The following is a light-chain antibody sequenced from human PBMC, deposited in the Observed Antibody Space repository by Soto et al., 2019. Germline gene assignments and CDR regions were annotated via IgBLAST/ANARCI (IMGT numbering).Light chain of an antibody. J-gene: IGLJ2*01. Sequence: QSALTQPRSVSGSPGQSVTISCTGTSSDVGGYNYVSWYQQHPGKAPKLMIYDVSKRPSGVPDRFSGSKSGNTASLTISGLQAEDGADYYCCSYEGSYPVLFGGGTKLTVL. CDR1: SSDVGGYNY. CDR3: CSYEGSYPVL. CDR2: DVS. V-gene: IGLV2-11*01.